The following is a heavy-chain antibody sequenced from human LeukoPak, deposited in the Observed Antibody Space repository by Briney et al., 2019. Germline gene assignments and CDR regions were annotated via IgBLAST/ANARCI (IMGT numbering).Heavy chain of an antibody. Sequence: SETLSLTCTVSGVSISSSSYYWGWIRQPPGKGLEWIGSIYYSGSTYYNPSLKSRVTISVDTSKNQFSLKLSSVTAADTAVYYCARDRGDYYDSSGYMDVWGQGTTVTVSS. CDR1: GVSISSSSYY. CDR2: IYYSGST. V-gene: IGHV4-39*07. D-gene: IGHD3-22*01. J-gene: IGHJ6*03. CDR3: ARDRGDYYDSSGYMDV.